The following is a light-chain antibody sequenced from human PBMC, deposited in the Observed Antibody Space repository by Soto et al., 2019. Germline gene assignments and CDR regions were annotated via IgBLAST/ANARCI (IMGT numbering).Light chain of an antibody. CDR1: QGISSY. CDR2: AAS. Sequence: DIQLTQSPSFLSASVGDRVTITCRASQGISSYLAWYQQKPGKAPKLLIYAASTLQSGVPSRFSGSGSGTEFTLTIISRQPEDFATYYCQQLNSYPRTFGQGTKVEIK. CDR3: QQLNSYPRT. V-gene: IGKV1-9*01. J-gene: IGKJ1*01.